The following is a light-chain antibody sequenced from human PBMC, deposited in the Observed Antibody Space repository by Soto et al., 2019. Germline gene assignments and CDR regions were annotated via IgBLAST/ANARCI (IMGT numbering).Light chain of an antibody. V-gene: IGLV2-11*01. Sequence: QSALTQPRSVSGSPGQSVTFSCTGTSGDIGAYNYVSWYQFHPGKAPKMIIYDVNTRPSGVPDRFSGSNSGNTASLTISWLQAEDEADYYCCSYAHTSRVFGGGTKLTVL. CDR1: SGDIGAYNY. CDR3: CSYAHTSRV. J-gene: IGLJ3*02. CDR2: DVN.